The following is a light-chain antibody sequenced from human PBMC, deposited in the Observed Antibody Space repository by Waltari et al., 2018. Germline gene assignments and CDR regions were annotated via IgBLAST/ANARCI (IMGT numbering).Light chain of an antibody. CDR1: QNLYDN. J-gene: IGKJ5*01. CDR2: RAS. V-gene: IGKV3-15*01. Sequence: EVVMTQSPATLSVSPRERATLPCRASQNLYDNLAWYQQKSGQAPRLLIYRASTRATGIPARFSGSGSGADFTLTISSVQSEDCAFYYCQQYNTWPPITFGRGTRLEIK. CDR3: QQYNTWPPIT.